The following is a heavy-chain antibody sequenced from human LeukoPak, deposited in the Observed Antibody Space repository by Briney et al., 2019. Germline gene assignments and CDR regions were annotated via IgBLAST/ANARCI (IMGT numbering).Heavy chain of an antibody. CDR2: INWNSGSI. V-gene: IGHV3-20*04. CDR1: GFTFDDYG. Sequence: PGGSLRLSCAASGFTFDDYGMSWVRQAPGKGLEWVSGINWNSGSIGYADSVKGRFTISRDNAKNSLYLQMNSLRAEDMALYYCAKGTRTGTAVDYWGQGTLVTVSS. D-gene: IGHD1-1*01. J-gene: IGHJ4*02. CDR3: AKGTRTGTAVDY.